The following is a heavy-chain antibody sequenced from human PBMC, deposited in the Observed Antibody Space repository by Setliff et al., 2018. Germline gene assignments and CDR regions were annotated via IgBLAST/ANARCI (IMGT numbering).Heavy chain of an antibody. CDR3: VRGPGPSVVVAMPFDR. V-gene: IGHV1-18*01. CDR1: GYNFITFG. CDR2: ISPYNEKT. J-gene: IGHJ4*02. Sequence: ASVKVSCKTSGYNFITFGISWVRQAPGQGLEWMGWISPYNEKTNYAEKFQGRVTMTTDTSTTTVYMEVASPRSDDTAVYYCVRGPGPSVVVAMPFDRWGQGTPVTVSS. D-gene: IGHD5-12*01.